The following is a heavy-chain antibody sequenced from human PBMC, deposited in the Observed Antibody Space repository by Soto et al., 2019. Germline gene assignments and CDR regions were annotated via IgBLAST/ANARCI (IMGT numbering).Heavy chain of an antibody. V-gene: IGHV3-30*19. CDR2: ISKDGLDR. J-gene: IGHJ4*02. D-gene: IGHD6-19*01. CDR1: GFTFSDFG. CDR3: ASPREGQWLVFDH. Sequence: GGSLRLSCVVSGFTFSDFGMRSVRQAPGEGLAWVASISKDGLDRYYSESVKGRFTISRDDSKNTVFLQMNSLKVEDTAAYFCASPREGQWLVFDHWGQRTLVTVSS.